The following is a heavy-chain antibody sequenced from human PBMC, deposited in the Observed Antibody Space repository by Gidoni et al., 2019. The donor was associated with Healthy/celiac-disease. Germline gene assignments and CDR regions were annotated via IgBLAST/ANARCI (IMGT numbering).Heavy chain of an antibody. J-gene: IGHJ6*04. CDR2: IIPIFGTA. D-gene: IGHD3-3*01. Sequence: QVQLVQSGAEVKKPGSSVKVSCKASGGTFSSYAIRWVRHAPGQGLEWMGGIIPIFGTATYPQKFQGRVTITADESTSTAYMELSSLRSEDTAVYYCARDSRLRFLEYLPRRTHYYGMDVWGKGTTVTVSS. CDR1: GGTFSSYA. CDR3: ARDSRLRFLEYLPRRTHYYGMDV. V-gene: IGHV1-69*01.